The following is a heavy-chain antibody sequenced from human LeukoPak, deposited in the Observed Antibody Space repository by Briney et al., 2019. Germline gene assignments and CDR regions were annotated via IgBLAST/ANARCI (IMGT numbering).Heavy chain of an antibody. CDR2: IYYSGST. J-gene: IGHJ4*02. D-gene: IGHD5-18*01. V-gene: IGHV4-59*01. CDR3: ARGWIQLYY. Sequence: TSETLSLTCTVSGGSISSYYWSWIRQPPGKGLGWIGYIYYSGSTNYNPSLKSRVTISVDTSKNQFSLKLSSVTAADTAVYYCARGWIQLYYWGQGTLVTVSS. CDR1: GGSISSYY.